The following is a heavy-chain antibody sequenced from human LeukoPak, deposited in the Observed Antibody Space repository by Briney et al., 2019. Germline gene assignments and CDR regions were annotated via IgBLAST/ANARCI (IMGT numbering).Heavy chain of an antibody. CDR3: ARGGDRFLEWIYFDY. CDR1: GGTFSSYA. D-gene: IGHD3-3*01. V-gene: IGHV1-69*05. J-gene: IGHJ4*02. Sequence: ASVKVSCKASGGTFSSYAISWVRQAPGQGLEWMGGIIPIFGTANYAQKFQGRVTITTDESTSTAYMELSSLRSEDTAVYYCARGGDRFLEWIYFDYWGQGTLVTVSS. CDR2: IIPIFGTA.